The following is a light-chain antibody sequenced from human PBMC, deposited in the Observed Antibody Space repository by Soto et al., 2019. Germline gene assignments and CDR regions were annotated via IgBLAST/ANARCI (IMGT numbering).Light chain of an antibody. CDR3: QQYDNLPMYT. Sequence: DIPMTQSPSSLSVSVGDRVTITCQASQDISNYLNWYQQKPGKAPKLLIYDASNLETGVPSRFSGSGSGTDFTFTISSLQPEDIATYYCQQYDNLPMYTFGQGTKLEIK. CDR1: QDISNY. V-gene: IGKV1-33*01. CDR2: DAS. J-gene: IGKJ2*01.